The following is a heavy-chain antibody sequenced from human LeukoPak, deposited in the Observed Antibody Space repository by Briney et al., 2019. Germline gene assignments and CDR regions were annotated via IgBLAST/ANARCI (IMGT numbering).Heavy chain of an antibody. CDR3: ARDSSIAGTLDY. CDR1: GGTFSSYT. V-gene: IGHV1-69*04. CDR2: IIPILGIA. Sequence: ASVKVSCKASGGTFSSYTISWVRQAPGQGLEWMGRIIPILGIANYAQKFQGRVTITADKSTSTAYMELSSLRSEDTAVYYCARDSSIAGTLDYWGQGTLVTVSS. J-gene: IGHJ4*02. D-gene: IGHD1-7*01.